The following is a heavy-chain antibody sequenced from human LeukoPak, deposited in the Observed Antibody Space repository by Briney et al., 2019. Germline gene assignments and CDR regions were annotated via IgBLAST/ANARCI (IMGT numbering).Heavy chain of an antibody. CDR3: ASREGVRVGYFDY. V-gene: IGHV4-31*03. D-gene: IGHD3-10*01. Sequence: SQTLSLACTVSGGSISSGVYYWSWIRQHPGKGLEWIGYIYYSGSTYYNPSLKSRVTISVDTSKNQFSLKLSSVTAADTAVYYCASREGVRVGYFDYWGQGTLVTVSS. CDR1: GGSISSGVYY. CDR2: IYYSGST. J-gene: IGHJ4*02.